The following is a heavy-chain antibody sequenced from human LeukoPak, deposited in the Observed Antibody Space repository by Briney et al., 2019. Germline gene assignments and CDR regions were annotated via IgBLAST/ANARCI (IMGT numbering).Heavy chain of an antibody. CDR3: ARALPSSYYYFDY. V-gene: IGHV3-48*03. D-gene: IGHD6-13*01. Sequence: GGSLRLSCAASGFTFNTYEMNWVRQAPGKGLEWVSYISSSGNSIFYADSVKGRFTISRDNAKNSLYLQMNSLRAEDTAVYYCARALPSSYYYFDYWGQGTLVTVS. CDR2: ISSSGNSI. J-gene: IGHJ4*02. CDR1: GFTFNTYE.